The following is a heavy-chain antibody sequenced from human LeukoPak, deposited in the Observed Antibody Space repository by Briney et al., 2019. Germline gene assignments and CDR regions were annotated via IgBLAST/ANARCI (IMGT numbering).Heavy chain of an antibody. CDR2: IWYDGSNK. D-gene: IGHD2-21*02. Sequence: GGSLRLSCAASGFTFSSYGMHWVRQAPGKGLEWVAVIWYDGSNKYYADSVKGRFTISRDNSKNTLYLQMNSLRAEDTAVYYCARDPQIYCGGDCYYYFDYWGQGTLVTASS. CDR1: GFTFSSYG. CDR3: ARDPQIYCGGDCYYYFDY. J-gene: IGHJ4*02. V-gene: IGHV3-33*08.